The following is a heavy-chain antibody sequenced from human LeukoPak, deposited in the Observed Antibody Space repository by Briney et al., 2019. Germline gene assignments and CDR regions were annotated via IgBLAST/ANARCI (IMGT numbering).Heavy chain of an antibody. V-gene: IGHV6-1*01. J-gene: IGHJ4*02. CDR3: ARSGYSSGWYEEYFDY. CDR1: GDSVSSNSAA. CDR2: TYYRSKWYN. D-gene: IGHD6-19*01. Sequence: SQTLSLTCALSGDSVSSNSAAWNWVRQSPTRGLEWLGRTYYRSKWYNDYAVSVKSRITINPDTSKNQFSLQLNSVTPEDTAVYYCARSGYSSGWYEEYFDYWGQGTLVTVSS.